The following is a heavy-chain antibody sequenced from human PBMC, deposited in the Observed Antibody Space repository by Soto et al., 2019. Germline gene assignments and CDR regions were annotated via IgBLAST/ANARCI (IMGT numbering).Heavy chain of an antibody. D-gene: IGHD5-18*01. CDR3: ARPRGYSYGFDY. J-gene: IGHJ4*02. V-gene: IGHV4-59*08. CDR2: IYHSGSS. Sequence: PSETLSLTCTVSGGSISSYYWSWIRQPPGKGLEWIGYIYHSGSSNYNPSLKSRVTILLDTSKNQLSLKLSSVTAADTAVYYCARPRGYSYGFDYWGQGTLVTVSS. CDR1: GGSISSYY.